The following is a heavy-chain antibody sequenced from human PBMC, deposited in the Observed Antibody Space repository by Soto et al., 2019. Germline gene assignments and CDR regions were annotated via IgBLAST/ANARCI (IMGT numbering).Heavy chain of an antibody. D-gene: IGHD2-15*01. Sequence: GGSLRLACVVSVFTFNTFAMSWVRQAPGKGLEWVSALSGSGSLSYYADSVKGRFTISRDNSKNTLYLQMNNLRVDETAVYFCARDRGGGLDSWGQGTLVTVSS. CDR3: ARDRGGGLDS. V-gene: IGHV3-23*01. CDR1: VFTFNTFA. CDR2: LSGSGSLS. J-gene: IGHJ4*02.